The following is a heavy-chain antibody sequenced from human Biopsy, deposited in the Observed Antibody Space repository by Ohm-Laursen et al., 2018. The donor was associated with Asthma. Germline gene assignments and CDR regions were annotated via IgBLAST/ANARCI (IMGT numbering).Heavy chain of an antibody. D-gene: IGHD2-8*01. J-gene: IGHJ4*02. CDR2: INPSGAGT. V-gene: IGHV1-46*02. Sequence: ASVKVSCKASGFSFDNYFMHWVRQAPGQGLEWMGIINPSGAGTRYAEKFMGRLIVTRDASTRTAFMDLRSLRSDDTAIYFCARARETTNYGDSDFDIWGQGTLITVSS. CDR1: GFSFDNYF. CDR3: ARARETTNYGDSDFDI.